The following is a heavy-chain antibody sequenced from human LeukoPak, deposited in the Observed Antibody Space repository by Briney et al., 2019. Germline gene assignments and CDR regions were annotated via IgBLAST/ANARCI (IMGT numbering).Heavy chain of an antibody. V-gene: IGHV1-2*02. J-gene: IGHJ6*03. CDR3: ARGYYDSSGYYGGYYYYYMDV. D-gene: IGHD3-22*01. Sequence: ASVKVSCKASGYTFTGYYMHWVRQAPGQGLEWMGWINPNSGGTNYAQKFHGRVTMTRDTSISTAYMELSRLRSDDTAVYYCARGYYDSSGYYGGYYYYYMDVWGKGTTVTISS. CDR1: GYTFTGYY. CDR2: INPNSGGT.